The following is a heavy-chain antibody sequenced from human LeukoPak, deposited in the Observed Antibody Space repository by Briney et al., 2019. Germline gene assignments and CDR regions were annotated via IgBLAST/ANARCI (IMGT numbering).Heavy chain of an antibody. J-gene: IGHJ4*02. Sequence: SETLSLTCTVSGGSISNSGYYWGWIRQPAGKGLEWIGSVYYSGNTNYNPSLKNRVTISVDTSKNQFSLKLRSVTAADTAVFYCARQGYADFSPRPFDYWGQGTLVTVSS. CDR1: GGSISNSGYY. CDR3: ARQGYADFSPRPFDY. D-gene: IGHD4-17*01. V-gene: IGHV4-39*01. CDR2: VYYSGNT.